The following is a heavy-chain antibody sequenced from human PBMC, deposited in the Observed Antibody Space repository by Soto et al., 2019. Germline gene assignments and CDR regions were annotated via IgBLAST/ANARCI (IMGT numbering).Heavy chain of an antibody. D-gene: IGHD3-22*01. J-gene: IGHJ5*02. V-gene: IGHV6-1*01. CDR3: ASDDSRVFGWFDP. CDR1: GDSVSSNSAA. CDR2: TYYRSKWYN. Sequence: SKTLSLTCAISGDSVSSNSAAWTWIMQSRSRGLEWLGRTYYRSKWYNDYAVSVKSRITINPDTSKNQFSLQLNSVTPEDTAVYYCASDDSRVFGWFDPWGQGTLVTVSS.